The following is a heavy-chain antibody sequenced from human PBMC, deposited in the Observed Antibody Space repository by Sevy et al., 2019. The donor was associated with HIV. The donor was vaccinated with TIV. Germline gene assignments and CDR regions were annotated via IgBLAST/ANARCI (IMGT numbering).Heavy chain of an antibody. D-gene: IGHD3-16*01. CDR3: ARSEGAFWGSYYY. V-gene: IGHV3-33*01. J-gene: IGHJ4*02. Sequence: GGSLRLSCAASGFTFSSYGMHWVRQAPGKGLEWVAVIWYDGSNKYYADSVKGRFTISRDNSKNTLYLQMNSLRAEDTAVYYCARSEGAFWGSYYYWGQGTLVTVSS. CDR1: GFTFSSYG. CDR2: IWYDGSNK.